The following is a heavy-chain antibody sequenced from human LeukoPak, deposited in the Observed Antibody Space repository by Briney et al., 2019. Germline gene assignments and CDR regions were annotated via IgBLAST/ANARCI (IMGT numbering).Heavy chain of an antibody. D-gene: IGHD6-19*01. CDR3: ARQWLALRSFDY. Sequence: PSETLSLTCTVSGDSISSGDYYWSWIRQPAGKGLEWIGRISSSGSTNYNPSLKSRVTISVDTSKNQFSLKLSSVTAADTAVYYCARQWLALRSFDYWGQGTLVTVSS. J-gene: IGHJ4*02. V-gene: IGHV4-61*02. CDR1: GDSISSGDYY. CDR2: ISSSGST.